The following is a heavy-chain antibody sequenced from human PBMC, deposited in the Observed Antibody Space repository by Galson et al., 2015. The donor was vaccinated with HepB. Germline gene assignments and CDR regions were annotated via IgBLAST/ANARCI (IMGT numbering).Heavy chain of an antibody. CDR2: INPNSGDA. V-gene: IGHV1-2*06. CDR3: ARGPSQAVGGTIPDY. J-gene: IGHJ4*02. Sequence: SGYPFSDFYMHWVRQAPGQGLEWVGRINPNSGDAVYAQKFQGGVTMTRDTSISTGYLELSSLRSDDTAVYYCARGPSQAVGGTIPDYWGQGTLVTVSS. CDR1: GYPFSDFY. D-gene: IGHD6-19*01.